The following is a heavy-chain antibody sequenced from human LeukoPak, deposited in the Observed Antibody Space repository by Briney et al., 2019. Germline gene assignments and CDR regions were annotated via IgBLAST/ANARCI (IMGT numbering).Heavy chain of an antibody. V-gene: IGHV3-23*01. D-gene: IGHD3-22*01. CDR2: ISGSGGST. CDR3: AESLNYYDSSGYLS. J-gene: IGHJ5*02. Sequence: GGSLRLSCAASGFTFSSYWMSWVRQAPGKGLEWVSAISGSGGSTYYADSVKGRFTISRDNSKNTLYLQMNSLRAEDTAVYYCAESLNYYDSSGYLSWGQGTLVTVSS. CDR1: GFTFSSYW.